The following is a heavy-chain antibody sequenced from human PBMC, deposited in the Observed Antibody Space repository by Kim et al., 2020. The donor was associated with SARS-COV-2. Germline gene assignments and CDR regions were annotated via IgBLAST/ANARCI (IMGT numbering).Heavy chain of an antibody. CDR3: ARGSGSYPFDY. J-gene: IGHJ4*02. V-gene: IGHV1-69*01. D-gene: IGHD3-10*01. Sequence: ANYAQKFQGRVTITADESTSTAYMELSSLRSEDTAVYYCARGSGSYPFDYWGQGTLVTVSS. CDR2: A.